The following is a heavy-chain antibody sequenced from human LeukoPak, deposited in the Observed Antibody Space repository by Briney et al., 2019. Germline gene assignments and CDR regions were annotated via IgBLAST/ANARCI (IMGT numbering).Heavy chain of an antibody. CDR2: FDPGNGEI. J-gene: IGHJ4*02. V-gene: IGHV1-24*01. Sequence: EASVKVSCKVSGHTLSDLTMHWVRQAPGKGLEWMGGFDPGNGEIIYAQKFQDRVTMTEDASTDTAYMELSSLKSEDTAVYYCAAGGLYDLLPYWGQGTLVTVSS. CDR1: GHTLSDLT. CDR3: AAGGLYDLLPY. D-gene: IGHD3-3*01.